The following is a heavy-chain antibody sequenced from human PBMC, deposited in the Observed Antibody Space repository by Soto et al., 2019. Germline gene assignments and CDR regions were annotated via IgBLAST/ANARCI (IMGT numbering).Heavy chain of an antibody. V-gene: IGHV3-23*01. CDR2: VDGSGYDT. CDR1: GFTFSSFA. J-gene: IGHJ4*02. CDR3: AKEIMAAAYATTSAFDL. Sequence: ERQLLESGGGLVQPGGSRRLSCVTSGFTFSSFAMGWVRQSPGTGLAWVAGVDGSGYDTSFAASVNGRFTISRDNSENTLFLHMTNLRAEDTARYYCAKEIMAAAYATTSAFDLWGPGTVVSVS. D-gene: IGHD2-15*01.